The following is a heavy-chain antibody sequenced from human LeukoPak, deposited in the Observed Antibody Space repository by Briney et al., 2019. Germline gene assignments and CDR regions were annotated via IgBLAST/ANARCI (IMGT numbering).Heavy chain of an antibody. CDR2: IWYDGRNK. J-gene: IGHJ4*02. CDR1: GFTFSTYG. Sequence: GGSLRLSCEPSGFTFSTYGMHWFRQAPGKGLEWVAVIWYDGRNKYYADSVKGRVTISRDNSKNTLYLQMNSLRAEDTAVYYCAKDQGRFGSYAAILDYWGQGTLVTVSS. CDR3: AKDQGRFGSYAAILDY. D-gene: IGHD1-26*01. V-gene: IGHV3-33*06.